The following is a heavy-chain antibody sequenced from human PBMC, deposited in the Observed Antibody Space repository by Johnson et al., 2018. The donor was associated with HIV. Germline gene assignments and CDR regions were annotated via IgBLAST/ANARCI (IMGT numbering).Heavy chain of an antibody. CDR2: ISSSGGST. V-gene: IGHV3-23*04. D-gene: IGHD3-22*01. CDR1: GFTFSSYA. J-gene: IGHJ3*02. CDR3: ARSGGYDNINAFDI. Sequence: VQLVESGGGLVQPGGSLRLSCAASGFTFSSYAMSWVRQAPGKGLEWVSAISSSGGSTYYADSVKGRFTISRDNARNSLYLQMNSLRAEDTALYYCARSGGYDNINAFDIWGQGTVVTISS.